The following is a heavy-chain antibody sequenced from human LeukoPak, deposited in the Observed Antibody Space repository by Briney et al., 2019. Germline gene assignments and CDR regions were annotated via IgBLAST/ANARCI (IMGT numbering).Heavy chain of an antibody. D-gene: IGHD6-13*01. CDR3: ASTPGSSSWSTYWYFDL. V-gene: IGHV4-4*07. Sequence: SETLSLTCTVSGGSISSYYWSWIRQAAGKGLEWIGRIYSSGSTNYNPSLKSRVTMSVDASKNQFSLRLTSVTATDPAVYYCASTPGSSSWSTYWYFDLWGRGTLVTVSS. CDR2: IYSSGST. CDR1: GGSISSYY. J-gene: IGHJ2*01.